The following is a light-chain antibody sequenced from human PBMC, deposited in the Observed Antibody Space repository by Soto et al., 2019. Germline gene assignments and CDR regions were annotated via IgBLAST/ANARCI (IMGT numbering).Light chain of an antibody. Sequence: DIQMTQSPSTLSASVGDRVTVTCRASQNINSWLAWYQQKPGKAPKLLIYKASTLESGVRSRFSGSGSGTDFTLTINSLQPDDFATYYCQQYTSYSPYTFGQGTKLEI. J-gene: IGKJ2*01. CDR3: QQYTSYSPYT. CDR1: QNINSW. CDR2: KAS. V-gene: IGKV1-5*03.